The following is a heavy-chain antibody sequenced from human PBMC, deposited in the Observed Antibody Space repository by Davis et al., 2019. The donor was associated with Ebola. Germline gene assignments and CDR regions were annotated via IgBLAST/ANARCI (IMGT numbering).Heavy chain of an antibody. Sequence: PSETLSLTCAVYGGSFSGYYWSWIRQPPGKGLEWIGEINHSGSTNYNPSLKSRVTISVDTSKNQFSLKLSSVTAADTAVYYCARHSIAVAGTPLDYWGQGTLVTVSS. V-gene: IGHV4-34*01. CDR3: ARHSIAVAGTPLDY. J-gene: IGHJ4*02. D-gene: IGHD6-19*01. CDR2: INHSGST. CDR1: GGSFSGYY.